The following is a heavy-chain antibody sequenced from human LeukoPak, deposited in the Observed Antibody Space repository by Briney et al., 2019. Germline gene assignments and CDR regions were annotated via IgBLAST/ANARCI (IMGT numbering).Heavy chain of an antibody. CDR2: INPDSGVT. CDR3: ARDSYGDPYTPTHDAFDI. D-gene: IGHD4-17*01. CDR1: GYTFTGYY. J-gene: IGHJ3*02. Sequence: ASVKVSCKASGYTFTGYYLHWVRQAPGQGLEWMGWINPDSGVTNYAQKFQGRVTMTRDTSISTAYMELSRLRSDDTAVYYCARDSYGDPYTPTHDAFDIWGQGTMVTVSS. V-gene: IGHV1-2*02.